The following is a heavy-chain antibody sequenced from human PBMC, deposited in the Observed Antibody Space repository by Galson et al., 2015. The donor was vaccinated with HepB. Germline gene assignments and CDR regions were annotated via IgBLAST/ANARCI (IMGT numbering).Heavy chain of an antibody. J-gene: IGHJ5*02. CDR3: ARVRRYFDRLLGVGWFDP. CDR2: ISAYNGNT. Sequence: SVTVSCKASGYTFTNYGISWVRQAPGQGLEWMGWISAYNGNTNYAQKLQGRVTMTTDTSTSTAYMELRSLRTDDTAVFYCARVRRYFDRLLGVGWFDPWGQGTLVTVSS. D-gene: IGHD3-9*01. CDR1: GYTFTNYG. V-gene: IGHV1-18*01.